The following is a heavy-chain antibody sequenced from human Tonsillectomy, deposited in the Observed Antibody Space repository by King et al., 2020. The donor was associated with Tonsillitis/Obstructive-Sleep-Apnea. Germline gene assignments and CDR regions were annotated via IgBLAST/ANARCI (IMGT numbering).Heavy chain of an antibody. Sequence: VQLQQWGAGLLKPSETLSLTCAVYGGSFRGYYWSWIRQPPGKGLEWIGEINHSGSTNYNPSLKSRVTISVDTSKNQFSLKLTSVTAADTAVYYCAAANIVVVPAAMNYYYYMDVWGRGTTVTVSS. CDR3: AAANIVVVPAAMNYYYYMDV. V-gene: IGHV4-34*01. D-gene: IGHD2-2*01. CDR1: GGSFRGYY. CDR2: INHSGST. J-gene: IGHJ6*03.